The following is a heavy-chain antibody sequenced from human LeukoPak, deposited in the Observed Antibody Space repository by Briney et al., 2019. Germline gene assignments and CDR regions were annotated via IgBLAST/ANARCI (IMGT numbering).Heavy chain of an antibody. Sequence: ASVNVSCKVSGYTLTELSMHWVRQAPGKGLEWMGGFDPEDGETIYAQKFQGRVTMTEDTSTDTAYMELSSLRSEDTAAYYCAIPWDYYERYYFDYWGQGTLVTVSS. CDR3: AIPWDYYERYYFDY. CDR2: FDPEDGET. D-gene: IGHD3-22*01. J-gene: IGHJ4*02. V-gene: IGHV1-24*01. CDR1: GYTLTELS.